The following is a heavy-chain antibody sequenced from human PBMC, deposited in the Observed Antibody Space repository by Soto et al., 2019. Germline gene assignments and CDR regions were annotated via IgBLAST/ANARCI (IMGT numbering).Heavy chain of an antibody. J-gene: IGHJ4*02. Sequence: GASVKVSCKASGGTFSSYAISWVRQAPGQGLEWMGGIIPIFGTANYAQKFQGRVTITADGSTSTAYMELSSLRSEDTAVYYCASSYYYGSGSYSYFDYWGQGTLVTVS. CDR3: ASSYYYGSGSYSYFDY. CDR2: IIPIFGTA. V-gene: IGHV1-69*13. CDR1: GGTFSSYA. D-gene: IGHD3-10*01.